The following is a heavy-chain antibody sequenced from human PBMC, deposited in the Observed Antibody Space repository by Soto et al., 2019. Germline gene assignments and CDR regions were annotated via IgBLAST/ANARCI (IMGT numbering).Heavy chain of an antibody. CDR2: IYYSGST. CDR1: GGSISSSSYY. V-gene: IGHV4-39*01. D-gene: IGHD2-15*01. J-gene: IGHJ5*02. Sequence: SETLSLTCTVSGGSISSSSYYWGWIRQPPGKGLEWIGSIYYSGSTYYNPSLKSRVTISVDTSKNQFSLKLGSVTAADTAVYYCAIFRYCSGGSCGMYNWFDPWGQGTLVTVSS. CDR3: AIFRYCSGGSCGMYNWFDP.